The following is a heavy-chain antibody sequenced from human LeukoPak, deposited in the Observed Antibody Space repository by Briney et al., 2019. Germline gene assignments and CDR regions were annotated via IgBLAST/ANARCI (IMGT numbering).Heavy chain of an antibody. CDR1: GGSFSGYY. J-gene: IGHJ4*02. CDR3: ARVKRNYYGSGSYYNVFDY. D-gene: IGHD3-10*01. V-gene: IGHV4-34*01. CDR2: INHSGST. Sequence: PSETLSLTCAVYGGSFSGYYWSWIRQPPGKGLEWIGEINHSGSTNYNPSLKSRVTISVDTSKNQFSLKLSSVTAADTAVYYCARVKRNYYGSGSYYNVFDYWGQGTLVTVSS.